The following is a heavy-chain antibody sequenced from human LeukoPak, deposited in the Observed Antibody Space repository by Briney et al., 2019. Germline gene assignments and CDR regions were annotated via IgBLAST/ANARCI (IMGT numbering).Heavy chain of an antibody. D-gene: IGHD2-15*01. CDR1: GYSFTSYW. CDR3: ARLRYCTGGSCYSPLAWFDP. J-gene: IGHJ5*02. Sequence: GESLKISCKGSGYSFTSYWIGWVRQMPGKGLEWMGIIYPGDSDTRYSPSFQGQVTVSADKSISTAYLQWSSLKAPDTAMYYCARLRYCTGGSCYSPLAWFDPWGQGTLVTVSS. V-gene: IGHV5-51*01. CDR2: IYPGDSDT.